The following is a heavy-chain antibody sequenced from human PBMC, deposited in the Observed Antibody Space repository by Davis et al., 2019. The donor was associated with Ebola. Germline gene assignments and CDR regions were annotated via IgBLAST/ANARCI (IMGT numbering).Heavy chain of an antibody. Sequence: HTGGSLRLSCEASGFTFSGFWMHWVRQVPGKGLVWVSRINSDASTTSYADSVKGRFTISRDNAKKTLYLQMNSLRVEDTAVYYCVREGHLEPFDYWGQGTLVTVSS. D-gene: IGHD1-1*01. V-gene: IGHV3-74*01. J-gene: IGHJ4*02. CDR2: INSDASTT. CDR1: GFTFSGFW. CDR3: VREGHLEPFDY.